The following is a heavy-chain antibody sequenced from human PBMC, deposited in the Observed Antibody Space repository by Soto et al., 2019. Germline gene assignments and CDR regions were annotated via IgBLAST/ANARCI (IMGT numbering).Heavy chain of an antibody. CDR2: IYYSGST. J-gene: IGHJ5*02. V-gene: IGHV4-39*01. CDR3: AAETYDILTGYGVWFDP. D-gene: IGHD3-9*01. CDR1: GGSISSSSYY. Sequence: PSETLSLTCTVSGGSISSSSYYWGWIRQPPGKGLEWIGSIYYSGSTYYNPSLKSRVTISVDTSKNQFSLKLSSVTAADTAVYYCAAETYDILTGYGVWFDPWGQGTLVTVSS.